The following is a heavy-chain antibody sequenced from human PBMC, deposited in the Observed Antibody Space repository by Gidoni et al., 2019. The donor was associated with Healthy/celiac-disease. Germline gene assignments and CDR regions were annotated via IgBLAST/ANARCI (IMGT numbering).Heavy chain of an antibody. CDR1: GFTFSCYS. Sequence: EVQLVESGGGLVKPGGSLRLSCAASGFTFSCYSMNWVRQAPGKGLGWVSSISSSSSYIYYADSVKGRFTISRDNAKNSLYMQMNSLRAEDTAVYYCARDQPRIIAVAGTGEAFDIWGQGTMVTVSS. CDR2: ISSSSSYI. V-gene: IGHV3-21*01. J-gene: IGHJ3*02. CDR3: ARDQPRIIAVAGTGEAFDI. D-gene: IGHD6-19*01.